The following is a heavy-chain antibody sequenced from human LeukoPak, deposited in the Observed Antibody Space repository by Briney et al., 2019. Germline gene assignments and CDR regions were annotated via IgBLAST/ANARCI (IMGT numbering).Heavy chain of an antibody. D-gene: IGHD2-2*02. CDR1: GYTFTSYY. V-gene: IGHV1-46*01. CDR3: ARHPSGVPAAIRQEAPDYYYYYGMDV. CDR2: INPSGGST. Sequence: GASVKVSCKASGYTFTSYYMHWVRQAPGQGLEWMGIINPSGGSTSYAQKFQGRVTMTRDTSTSTVYMELSSLRSEDTAVYYCARHPSGVPAAIRQEAPDYYYYYGMDVWGRGTTVTVSS. J-gene: IGHJ6*02.